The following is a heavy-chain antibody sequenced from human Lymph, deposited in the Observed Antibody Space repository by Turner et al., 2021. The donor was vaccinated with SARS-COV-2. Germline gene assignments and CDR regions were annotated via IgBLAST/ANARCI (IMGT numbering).Heavy chain of an antibody. CDR3: ARVLPYGDYFDY. Sequence: EVQLVESGGGLLQPGGSLRLSCAASGFTVSSNYMTWVRQAPGKGLEWVSLIYSGGSTYYADSVKGRFTISRDNSKNTLYLQMNSLRADDTAVYYCARVLPYGDYFDYWGQGTLVTVSS. CDR2: IYSGGST. D-gene: IGHD4-17*01. J-gene: IGHJ4*02. CDR1: GFTVSSNY. V-gene: IGHV3-53*01.